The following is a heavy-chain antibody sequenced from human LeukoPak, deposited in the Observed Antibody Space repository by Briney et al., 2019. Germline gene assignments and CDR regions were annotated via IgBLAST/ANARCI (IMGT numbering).Heavy chain of an antibody. V-gene: IGHV4-59*08. J-gene: IGHJ4*02. CDR3: ARHPGYYGSGGDY. D-gene: IGHD3-10*01. CDR1: GGSISSYY. Sequence: SETLSLTCTVSGGSISSYYWSWIRQPPGKGLEWIGYIYYSGSTNYNPSLKSRVTISVDTSKNQFSLKLSSVTAADRDVYCCARHPGYYGSGGDYWGQGTLVTVSS. CDR2: IYYSGST.